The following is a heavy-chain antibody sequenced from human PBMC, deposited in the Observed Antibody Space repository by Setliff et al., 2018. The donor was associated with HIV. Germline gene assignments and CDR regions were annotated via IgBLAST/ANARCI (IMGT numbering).Heavy chain of an antibody. CDR3: ARGRYIYCSSTSCYFRISKAGHRFYDILTGYKAHYYYYMDV. CDR2: TFHSGIT. V-gene: IGHV4-4*02. J-gene: IGHJ6*03. CDR1: GGSISSNNW. D-gene: IGHD2-2*01. Sequence: PSETLSLTCAVSGGSISSNNWWSWGRQPPGKGLEWIGETFHSGITKYNPSLKSRVTMSVDKSKNQFSRNLSSLTAADTALYYCARGRYIYCSSTSCYFRISKAGHRFYDILTGYKAHYYYYMDVWGKGTTVTVSS.